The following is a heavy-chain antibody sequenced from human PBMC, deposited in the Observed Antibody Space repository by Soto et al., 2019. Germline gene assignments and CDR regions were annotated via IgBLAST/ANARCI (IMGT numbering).Heavy chain of an antibody. CDR1: GYSFTSYW. CDR3: ARHDRRVGYCSSTSCYGAFDI. J-gene: IGHJ3*02. Sequence: GDSLKISCMGSGYSFTSYWIGWVRQMPGKGLEWMGIIYPGDSDTRYSPSFQGQVTISADKSISTAYLQWSSLKASDTAMYYCARHDRRVGYCSSTSCYGAFDIWGQGTMVTVSS. V-gene: IGHV5-51*01. D-gene: IGHD2-2*01. CDR2: IYPGDSDT.